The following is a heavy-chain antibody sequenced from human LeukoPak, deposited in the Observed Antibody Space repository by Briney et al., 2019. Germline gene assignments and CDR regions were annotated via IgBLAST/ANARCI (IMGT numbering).Heavy chain of an antibody. CDR2: IIPIFGTA. CDR3: ARATSVAAAGYYYYYMDV. D-gene: IGHD6-13*01. Sequence: ASVKVSCKASGFPFTIYYIHWVRQAPGQGLEWMGGIIPIFGTANYAQKFQGRVTITTDESTSTDYMELSSLRSEDTAVYYCARATSVAAAGYYYYYMDVWGKGTTVTVSS. J-gene: IGHJ6*03. V-gene: IGHV1-69*05. CDR1: GFPFTIYY.